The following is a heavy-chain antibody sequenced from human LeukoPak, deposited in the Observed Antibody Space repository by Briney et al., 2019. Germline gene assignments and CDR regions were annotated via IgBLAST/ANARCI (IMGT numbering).Heavy chain of an antibody. V-gene: IGHV3-48*01. Sequence: GGSLRLSCAASGFTFSSYSMNWIRQAPGKGLEWISYTSSSGTTIYYADSVKGRFTISRDNAKNSLYLQMNSLRAEDTAVYYCAREGTYYDFWSGYKGGAFDIWGQGPMVTVSS. J-gene: IGHJ3*02. CDR3: AREGTYYDFWSGYKGGAFDI. D-gene: IGHD3-3*01. CDR1: GFTFSSYS. CDR2: TSSSGTTI.